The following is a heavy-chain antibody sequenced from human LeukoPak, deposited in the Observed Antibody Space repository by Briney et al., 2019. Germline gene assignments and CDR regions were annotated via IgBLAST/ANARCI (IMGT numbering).Heavy chain of an antibody. Sequence: ASVTVSCKPSGYTFTGQYLHWVRQAPGQGLEWMGWINPNSGGTKSAQMFQGTVIMTRDTSISTAYMELRSLSSDDTAVYYCARGRQLHLGELFPFAELFQPGGQGTL. J-gene: IGHJ1*01. CDR3: ARGRQLHLGELFPFAELFQP. D-gene: IGHD3-16*01. CDR2: INPNSGGT. CDR1: GYTFTGQY. V-gene: IGHV1-2*02.